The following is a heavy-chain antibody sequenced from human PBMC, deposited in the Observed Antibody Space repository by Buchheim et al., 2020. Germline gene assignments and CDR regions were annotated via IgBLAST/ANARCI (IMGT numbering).Heavy chain of an antibody. CDR3: ARGIFGVVTTDY. CDR1: GFTFSSYA. J-gene: IGHJ4*02. Sequence: QVQLVESGGGVVQPGRSLRLSCAASGFTFSSYAMHWVRQAPGKGLEWVAVISYDGSNKYYADSVKGRFTISRDNSKNTLYLQMNSLRAEDTAVYYCARGIFGVVTTDYWGQGTL. V-gene: IGHV3-30*04. CDR2: ISYDGSNK. D-gene: IGHD3-3*01.